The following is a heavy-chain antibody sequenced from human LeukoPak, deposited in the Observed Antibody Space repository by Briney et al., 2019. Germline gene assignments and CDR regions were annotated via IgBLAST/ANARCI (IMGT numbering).Heavy chain of an antibody. CDR2: IYYSGST. J-gene: IGHJ4*02. CDR1: GGSISSSNW. V-gene: IGHV4-4*02. D-gene: IGHD3-16*01. Sequence: SETLSLTCAVSGGSISSSNWWSWVRQPPGKGLEWIGYIYYSGSTYYNPSLKSRVTISVDTSKNQFSLKLSSVTAADTAVYYCARDRWGPVDYWGQGTLVTVSS. CDR3: ARDRWGPVDY.